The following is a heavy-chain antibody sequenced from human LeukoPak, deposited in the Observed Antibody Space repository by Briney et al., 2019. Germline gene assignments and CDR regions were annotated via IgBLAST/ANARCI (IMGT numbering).Heavy chain of an antibody. CDR3: ARETTICGGIAVAGPQAYIYYLDV. V-gene: IGHV4-38-2*02. CDR2: VFYTGNT. D-gene: IGHD6-19*01. CDR1: SYSISSGYY. Sequence: TSETLSLTCTVPSYSISSGYYWGWIRQPPGNGLEWIGYVFYTGNTHYNHSLKSRVTISVHTPKNQLSLKLRSVTSGDTAVLYFARETTICGGIAVAGPQAYIYYLDVWGKGTTVTISS. J-gene: IGHJ6*03.